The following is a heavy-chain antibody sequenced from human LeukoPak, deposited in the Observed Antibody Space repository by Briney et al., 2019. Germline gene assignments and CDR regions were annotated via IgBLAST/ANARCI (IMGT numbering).Heavy chain of an antibody. V-gene: IGHV4-34*01. CDR1: GRSFSGYY. J-gene: IGHJ4*02. CDR2: INHSGST. Sequence: SETLSLTCAVYGRSFSGYYWSWIRQPPGKGLEWIGEINHSGSTNYNPSLKSRVTISVDTSKNQFSLKLSSVTAADTAVYYCARTKNWEPLDYWGQGTLVTVSS. D-gene: IGHD1-26*01. CDR3: ARTKNWEPLDY.